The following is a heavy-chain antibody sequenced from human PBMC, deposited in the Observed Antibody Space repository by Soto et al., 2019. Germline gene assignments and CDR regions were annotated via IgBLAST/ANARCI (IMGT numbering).Heavy chain of an antibody. V-gene: IGHV1-2*04. Sequence: QVQLVQSGAEVKKPGASVRVSCKASGYSFSAYYIHWMQQAPGQGLEWMGWINPNNGGTKFAQKFQGWVTMTRDTSISTAYMELSRLKSDDTAVYFCARESGGTTATLDYYYFYMDVWGKGTTVTVSS. D-gene: IGHD4-17*01. J-gene: IGHJ6*03. CDR2: INPNNGGT. CDR3: ARESGGTTATLDYYYFYMDV. CDR1: GYSFSAYY.